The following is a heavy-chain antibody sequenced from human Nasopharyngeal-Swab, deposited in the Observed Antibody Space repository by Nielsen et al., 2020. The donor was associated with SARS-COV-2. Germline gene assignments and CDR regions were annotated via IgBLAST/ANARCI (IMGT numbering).Heavy chain of an antibody. Sequence: GESLKISCAASGFTFSSYSINWVRQAPGTGLEWVSSISSSSSYIYYADSVKGRFTISRDNAKNSLYLQMDSLRAEDTAVYYCARGGCSSTSCYDDYYYYYMDVWGKGTTVTVSS. D-gene: IGHD2-2*01. V-gene: IGHV3-21*01. CDR2: ISSSSSYI. J-gene: IGHJ6*03. CDR3: ARGGCSSTSCYDDYYYYYMDV. CDR1: GFTFSSYS.